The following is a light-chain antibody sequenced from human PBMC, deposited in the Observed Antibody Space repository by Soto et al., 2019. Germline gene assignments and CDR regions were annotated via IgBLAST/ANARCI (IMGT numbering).Light chain of an antibody. V-gene: IGKV1-16*02. Sequence: DIQMTQSPSSLSASVGDRVTMTCRASPGISNYLAWFQQKQGKAPKSLIYAASSLQSWVPSKFSGSEYGTEFNLTISGQHPEDFETFFFQQDKSYPLTSGGGTKVDIK. J-gene: IGKJ4*01. CDR3: QQDKSYPLT. CDR1: PGISNY. CDR2: AAS.